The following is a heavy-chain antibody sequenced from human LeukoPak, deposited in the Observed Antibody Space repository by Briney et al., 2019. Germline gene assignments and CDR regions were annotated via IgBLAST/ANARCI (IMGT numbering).Heavy chain of an antibody. D-gene: IGHD6-19*01. CDR1: GGSISSYY. CDR3: ARASSGWYNWFDP. V-gene: IGHV4-59*01. J-gene: IGHJ5*02. CDR2: IYYSGST. Sequence: SETLSLTCTVSGGSISSYYWSWIRQSPGKGLEWIGYIYYSGSTNFNPSLKSRVTISVDTSKNQFSLKLSSVTAADTAVYYCARASSGWYNWFDPWGQGTLVTVSS.